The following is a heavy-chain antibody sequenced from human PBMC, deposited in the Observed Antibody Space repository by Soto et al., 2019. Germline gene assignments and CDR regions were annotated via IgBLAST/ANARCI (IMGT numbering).Heavy chain of an antibody. CDR2: IWYDGSNK. D-gene: IGHD2-15*01. J-gene: IGHJ4*02. CDR3: ARRALYCSGGSCYAYYFDY. V-gene: IGHV3-33*01. Sequence: QVQLVESGGGVVQPGRSLRLSCAASGFTFSSYGMHWVRQAPGKGLEWVAVIWYDGSNKYYADSAKGRFTISRDNSKNTLYLQMNSLRAEDTAVYYCARRALYCSGGSCYAYYFDYLGQGTLVTVSS. CDR1: GFTFSSYG.